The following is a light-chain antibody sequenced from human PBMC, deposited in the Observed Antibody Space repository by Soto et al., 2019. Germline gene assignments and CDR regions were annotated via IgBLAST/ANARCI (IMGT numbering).Light chain of an antibody. CDR1: ESVSSN. V-gene: IGKV3-15*01. J-gene: IGKJ4*01. Sequence: EIGMTQSPATLSLSPGERATLSCRASESVSSNLAWYQQQPGQAPRLLIYGASTSATVIPARFSGSGSGTEFTLTISSLQSEDFALYYCQHYNNWLTFGGGTKVEIK. CDR3: QHYNNWLT. CDR2: GAS.